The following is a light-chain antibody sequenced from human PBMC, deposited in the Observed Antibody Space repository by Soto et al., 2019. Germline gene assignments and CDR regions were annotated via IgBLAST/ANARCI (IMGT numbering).Light chain of an antibody. Sequence: EIVMPQSTATLSVSPGERATLSCRASQSVSSNLARYQQKPGQAPRLLMYGASTRDTGIPDRFSGSGSGTEFTLTISSLQSEDCAVYYCQQHNNWPPWTFGQGTKVLIK. J-gene: IGKJ1*01. V-gene: IGKV3-15*01. CDR3: QQHNNWPPWT. CDR1: QSVSSN. CDR2: GAS.